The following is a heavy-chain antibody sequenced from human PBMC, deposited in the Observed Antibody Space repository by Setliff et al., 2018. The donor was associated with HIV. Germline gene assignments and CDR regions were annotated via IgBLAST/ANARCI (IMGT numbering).Heavy chain of an antibody. J-gene: IGHJ4*02. CDR3: ARSPLYSGYERCYFDY. CDR2: IYHSGST. CDR1: GGSISSSNW. Sequence: SETLSLTCAVSGGSISSSNWWSWVRQPPGKGLEWIGEIYHSGSTNYNPSLKSRVTISLDRSKTQFSLKLSSVTAADTAVYYCARSPLYSGYERCYFDYWGQGTRVTVS. D-gene: IGHD5-12*01. V-gene: IGHV4-4*02.